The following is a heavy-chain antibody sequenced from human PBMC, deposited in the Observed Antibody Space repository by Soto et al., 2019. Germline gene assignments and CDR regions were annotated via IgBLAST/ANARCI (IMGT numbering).Heavy chain of an antibody. J-gene: IGHJ6*02. V-gene: IGHV1-69*01. CDR1: GVSFNNNG. D-gene: IGHD3-10*01. Sequence: QVQLVQSGAEVKKPGSSVKVSCKTSGVSFNNNGIGWVRQAPGHGLEWMGGVSPPFRTSNYARKFQGRISITADASTGTVNMELGRLTSEDTAQYYCGRVLYYGSGSYSPYGMDVWGQGTTVTVSS. CDR2: VSPPFRTS. CDR3: GRVLYYGSGSYSPYGMDV.